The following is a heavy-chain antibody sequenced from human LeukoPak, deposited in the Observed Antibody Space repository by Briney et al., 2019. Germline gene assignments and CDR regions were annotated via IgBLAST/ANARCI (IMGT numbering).Heavy chain of an antibody. V-gene: IGHV4-4*07. J-gene: IGHJ5*02. D-gene: IGHD3-3*01. CDR1: GGSISSYY. CDR2: IYTSGST. Sequence: TSETLSLTCTVSGGSISSYYWSGIRQPAGKGLEWIGRIYTSGSTNYNPSLKSRVTMSVDTSKNQFSLKLSSVTAADTAVYYCARGYYDFWSGLPDWFDPWGQGTLVTVSS. CDR3: ARGYYDFWSGLPDWFDP.